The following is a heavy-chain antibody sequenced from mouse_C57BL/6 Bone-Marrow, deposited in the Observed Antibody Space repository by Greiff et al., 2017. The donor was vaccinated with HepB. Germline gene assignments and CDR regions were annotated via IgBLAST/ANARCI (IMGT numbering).Heavy chain of an antibody. Sequence: EVQGVESGEGLVKPGGSLKLSCAASGFTFSSYAMSWVRQTPEKRLEWVAYISSGGDYIYYADTVKGRFTIARDNARNTLYLQMSSLKSEDTAMYYCTRDGTAGFAYWGQGTLVTVSA. V-gene: IGHV5-9-1*02. CDR2: ISSGGDYI. CDR1: GFTFSSYA. CDR3: TRDGTAGFAY. D-gene: IGHD4-1*01. J-gene: IGHJ3*01.